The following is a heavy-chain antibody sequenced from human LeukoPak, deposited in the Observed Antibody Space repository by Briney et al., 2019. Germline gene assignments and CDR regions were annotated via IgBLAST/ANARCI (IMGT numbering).Heavy chain of an antibody. CDR3: ARDSVVRGAPEFDY. V-gene: IGHV3-21*01. CDR1: GFSFDRFT. Sequence: PGGSLRLSCAASGFSFDRFTMNWVRQAPGKGLEWVSSISIRNTYIHYVDSVKGRFIISRDNAKNSLYLQMNSLRAEDTAVYYCARDSVVRGAPEFDYWGQGTLVTVSS. CDR2: ISIRNTYI. D-gene: IGHD3-10*01. J-gene: IGHJ4*02.